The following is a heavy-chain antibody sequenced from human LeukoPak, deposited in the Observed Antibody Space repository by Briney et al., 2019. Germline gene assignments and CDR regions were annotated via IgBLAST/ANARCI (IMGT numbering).Heavy chain of an antibody. CDR1: GFTFSSYA. CDR3: AKDSSIAVAGTKGY. D-gene: IGHD6-19*01. V-gene: IGHV3-23*01. J-gene: IGHJ4*02. CDR2: ISGSGGST. Sequence: GGSLRLSCAASGFTFSSYAMSWVRQAPGKGLEWGSAISGSGGSTYYADSVKGRFTISRDNSKNTLYLQMNSLRAEDTAVYYCAKDSSIAVAGTKGYWGQGTLVTVSS.